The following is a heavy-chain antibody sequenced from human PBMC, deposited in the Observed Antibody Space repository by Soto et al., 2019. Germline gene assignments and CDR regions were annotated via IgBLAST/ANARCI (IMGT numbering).Heavy chain of an antibody. V-gene: IGHV1-3*01. CDR2: INAGNGNT. CDR1: GYTFTSYS. CDR3: ARAAAGPWGDYYYYYGMDV. J-gene: IGHJ6*02. D-gene: IGHD6-13*01. Sequence: GASVKVSCKASGYTFTSYSMHWGRQAPGQRLEWMGWINAGNGNTKYSQKFQGRVTITRDTSASTAYMELSSLRSEDTAVYYCARAAAGPWGDYYYYYGMDVWGQGTTVTVSS.